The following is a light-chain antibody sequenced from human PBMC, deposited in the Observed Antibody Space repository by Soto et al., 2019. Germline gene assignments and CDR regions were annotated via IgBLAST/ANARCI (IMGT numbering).Light chain of an antibody. J-gene: IGKJ1*01. CDR1: QSITSY. CDR3: QQSDRTPWT. Sequence: DIQMTQSPPSLSASVGARVTITCRASQSITSYVNWYQEKPGKAPKLLIYAASSLQSGVPSRFSGSGSRTGFTLTISSLHPEDSATYYCQQSDRTPWTFGQGTKVEIK. CDR2: AAS. V-gene: IGKV1-39*01.